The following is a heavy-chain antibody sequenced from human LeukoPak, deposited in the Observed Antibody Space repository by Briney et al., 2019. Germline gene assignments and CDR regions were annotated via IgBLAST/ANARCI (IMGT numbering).Heavy chain of an antibody. V-gene: IGHV4-59*12. CDR3: AREDRYCSGGSCYS. J-gene: IGHJ4*02. D-gene: IGHD2-15*01. CDR2: IYDSGST. CDR1: GGSINSYY. Sequence: SETLSLTCTVSGGSINSYYWSWIRQPPGKGLEWIGYIYDSGSTNYNPSLKSRVTISVDTSKNQFSLIPTSVTAADTAVYYCAREDRYCSGGSCYSWGQGTLVTVSS.